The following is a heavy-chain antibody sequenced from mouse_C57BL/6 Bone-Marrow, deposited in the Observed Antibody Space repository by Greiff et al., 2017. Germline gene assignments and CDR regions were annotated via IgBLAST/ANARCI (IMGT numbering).Heavy chain of an antibody. CDR2: LYWGDDK. CDR3: ASLSTVVAGWDFDV. J-gene: IGHJ1*03. Sequence: QVTLQVSGPGILQSSPTLSLTCSSSGFSLSTSGMGVSWHRQPPGKGLVWLAHLYWGDDKRYNPSLKSRPTISKDTSRNHVFLQITSRDTADTATYVYASLSTVVAGWDFDVWGTGTTVTVSS. D-gene: IGHD1-1*01. V-gene: IGHV8-12*01. CDR1: GFSLSTSGMG.